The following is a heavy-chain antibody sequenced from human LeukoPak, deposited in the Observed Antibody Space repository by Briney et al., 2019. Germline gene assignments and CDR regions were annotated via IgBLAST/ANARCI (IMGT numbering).Heavy chain of an antibody. D-gene: IGHD6-19*01. V-gene: IGHV6-1*01. Sequence: SQTLSLTCAISGDSVSSNSAAWNWIRQSPSRGLEWLGRTYYRSKWYNDYAVSVKSRITINPDTSKNQFSLQLNSVTPEDTAVYYCARDGGIAVQSDLYYGMDVWGQGTTVTVSS. CDR3: ARDGGIAVQSDLYYGMDV. J-gene: IGHJ6*02. CDR1: GDSVSSNSAA. CDR2: TYYRSKWYN.